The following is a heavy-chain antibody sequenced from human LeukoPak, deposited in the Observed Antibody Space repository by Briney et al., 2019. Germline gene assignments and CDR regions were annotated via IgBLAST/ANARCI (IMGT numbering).Heavy chain of an antibody. CDR3: AKDGRGGYCGGIGCYSGAFDH. Sequence: PGGSLRLSCAASGFLFSRNGMHWVRQAPGKGLEWVAMISYDGSKSFYAESVTGRLSLSRDNSKNTVYLQMNSLRPEDTAVYYCAKDGRGGYCGGIGCYSGAFDHWGQGTLVTVSS. J-gene: IGHJ4*02. D-gene: IGHD2-2*01. CDR1: GFLFSRNG. V-gene: IGHV3-30*18. CDR2: ISYDGSKS.